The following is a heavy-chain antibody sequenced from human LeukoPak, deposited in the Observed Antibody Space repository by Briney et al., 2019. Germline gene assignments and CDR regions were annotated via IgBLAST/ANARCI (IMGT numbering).Heavy chain of an antibody. D-gene: IGHD6-13*01. CDR1: GIPFSDYY. Sequence: GGSLRLSCVVSGIPFSDYYMNWIRQAPGKGLEWISYISSSSSYTDCAASVKGRFTISRDNAKNVLYLQMNSLRVEDTAVYYCAAGTAADYWGLGILVAVSS. CDR3: AAGTAADY. J-gene: IGHJ4*02. V-gene: IGHV3-11*03. CDR2: ISSSSSYT.